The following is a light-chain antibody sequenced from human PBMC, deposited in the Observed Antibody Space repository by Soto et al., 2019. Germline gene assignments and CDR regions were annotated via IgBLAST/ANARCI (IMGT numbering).Light chain of an antibody. CDR3: QEYNSYSWT. Sequence: IETTRVPRTLNKSVGHRVTITSVPSQTISSWLAWYQQKPGKAPKLLIYKASSLQSGVPSRFSGSGSGTEFTLTVSSLQPHDFATYHCQEYNSYSWTFGQGTKGDIK. CDR1: QTISSW. V-gene: IGKV1-5*03. J-gene: IGKJ1*01. CDR2: KAS.